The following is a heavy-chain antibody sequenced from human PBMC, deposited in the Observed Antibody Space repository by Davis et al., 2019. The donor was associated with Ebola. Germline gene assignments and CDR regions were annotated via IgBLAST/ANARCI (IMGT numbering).Heavy chain of an antibody. CDR3: ARRSSAWYYVNY. V-gene: IGHV4-59*08. CDR1: GGSINNYY. D-gene: IGHD6-19*01. J-gene: IGHJ4*02. Sequence: PSETLSLTCTVSGGSINNYYWSWIRQPPGKGLEWIGNVYYSGSTNYNPSLKSRVTISVDTSENQFSLKLSSVTAADTAVYYCARRSSAWYYVNYWGQGTLVTVSS. CDR2: VYYSGST.